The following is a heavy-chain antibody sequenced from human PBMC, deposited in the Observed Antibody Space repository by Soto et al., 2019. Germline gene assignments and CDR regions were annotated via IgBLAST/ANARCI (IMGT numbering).Heavy chain of an antibody. J-gene: IGHJ4*02. CDR3: VTGFR. Sequence: GGSLRLSCTASGFTFSDYAMSWVRQAPGKGLEWVSGIRGDGSVTYYAGSVKGRFTISRDNAKNTLYLQMNSLRAEDTAVYYCVTGFRWGQGTLVTVSS. V-gene: IGHV3-23*01. CDR1: GFTFSDYA. CDR2: IRGDGSVT.